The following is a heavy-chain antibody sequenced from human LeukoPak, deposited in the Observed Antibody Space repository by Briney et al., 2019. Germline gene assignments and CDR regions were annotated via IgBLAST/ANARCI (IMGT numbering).Heavy chain of an antibody. D-gene: IGHD6-13*01. CDR1: GFTFSSYG. CDR3: AKDHSLFQYQQLGLFDY. J-gene: IGHJ4*02. CDR2: ISYHGSNQ. Sequence: PGGSLRLSCAASGFTFSSYGMHWVRQAPGKGLEWVAVISYHGSNQYYADSVKGRFTISRDNSNNRLYLQMNSLRPEDTAVYYCAKDHSLFQYQQLGLFDYWGQGTLVAVPS. V-gene: IGHV3-30*18.